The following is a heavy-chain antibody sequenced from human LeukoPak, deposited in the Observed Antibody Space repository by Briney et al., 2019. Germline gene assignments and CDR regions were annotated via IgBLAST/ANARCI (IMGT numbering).Heavy chain of an antibody. V-gene: IGHV3-30*03. D-gene: IGHD3-10*01. Sequence: GGSLRLSCAASGFTFSTYAVNWVRQAPGKGLEWVADISSDGNNEYYADSVKGRFVISRDISKNSVYLQMNSLTTEDTALYYCVRGGPGLGVWGQGTKVTVSS. CDR2: ISSDGNNE. CDR1: GFTFSTYA. CDR3: VRGGPGLGV. J-gene: IGHJ6*02.